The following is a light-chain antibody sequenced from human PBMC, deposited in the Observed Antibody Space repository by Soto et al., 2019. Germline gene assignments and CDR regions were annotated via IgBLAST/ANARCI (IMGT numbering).Light chain of an antibody. J-gene: IGKJ4*01. CDR2: GAS. CDR3: QQYDNSPLT. Sequence: EIVLTQSPGTLSLSPGDRATLSCRASQSVSSSYLAWYQQKPGQAPRLLIYGASNRATGIPDRFSGSGSGTDFTLTISRLGPEDFAVYYCQQYDNSPLTFGGGTKVDNK. CDR1: QSVSSSY. V-gene: IGKV3-20*01.